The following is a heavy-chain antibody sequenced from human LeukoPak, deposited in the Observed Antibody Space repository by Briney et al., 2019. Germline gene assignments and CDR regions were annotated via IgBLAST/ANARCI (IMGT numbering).Heavy chain of an antibody. D-gene: IGHD3-9*01. CDR2: IKQDGSDK. V-gene: IGHV3-7*01. CDR3: AREYYDILTGYYFGY. J-gene: IGHJ4*02. CDR1: GFTLSSNW. Sequence: GGSLRLSCAASGFTLSSNWMSWVRQAPGKGLEWVANIKQDGSDKYYVGSVKGRFTISRDNAKNSLYLQMNSLRAEDSALYYCAREYYDILTGYYFGYWGQGTLVTVSS.